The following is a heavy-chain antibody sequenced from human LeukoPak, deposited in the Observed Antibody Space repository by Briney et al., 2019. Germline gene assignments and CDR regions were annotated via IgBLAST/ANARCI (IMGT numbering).Heavy chain of an antibody. CDR3: ARWFWSGYYYDP. V-gene: IGHV1-2*02. CDR1: GYTFTGYY. CDR2: INPNSGGT. D-gene: IGHD3-3*01. J-gene: IGHJ5*02. Sequence: ASVKVSCKASGYTFTGYYMQWVRQAPGQGLEWMGWINPNSGGTNYAQKFQGRVTMTRDTSISTAYLELRRLRSDDTAVYYCARWFWSGYYYDPWGRGTLVTVSS.